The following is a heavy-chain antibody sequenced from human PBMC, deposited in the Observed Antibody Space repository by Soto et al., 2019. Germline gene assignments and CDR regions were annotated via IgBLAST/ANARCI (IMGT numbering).Heavy chain of an antibody. D-gene: IGHD3-9*01. CDR1: GFTFTSSA. Sequence: GASVKVSCKASGFTFTSSAMQGVRQARGQRLEGKGWIVVGSGNTNYAQKFQERVTITRDMSTSTAYMELSSLRSEDTAVYYCAADFLYDNLTGRDYYYYGMDVWGQGTTVTVSS. CDR3: AADFLYDNLTGRDYYYYGMDV. CDR2: IVVGSGNT. V-gene: IGHV1-58*02. J-gene: IGHJ6*02.